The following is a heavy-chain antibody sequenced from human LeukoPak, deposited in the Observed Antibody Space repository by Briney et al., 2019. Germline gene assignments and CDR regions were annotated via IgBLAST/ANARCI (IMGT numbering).Heavy chain of an antibody. J-gene: IGHJ4*02. CDR2: INHSGSA. V-gene: IGHV4-34*01. D-gene: IGHD3-3*01. CDR3: ARGKPRYDFWSGYYRLAFDY. Sequence: SETLSLTCAAYGGSFSGYYWSWIRQPPGKGLEWIGEINHSGSANYNPSLKSRVTISVDTSKNQFSLKLSSVTAADTAVYYCARGKPRYDFWSGYYRLAFDYWGLGTLVTVSS. CDR1: GGSFSGYY.